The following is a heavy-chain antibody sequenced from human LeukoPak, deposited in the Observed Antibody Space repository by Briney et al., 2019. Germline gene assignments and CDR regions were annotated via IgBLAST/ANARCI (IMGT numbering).Heavy chain of an antibody. D-gene: IGHD3-3*01. CDR1: GGSFSGYY. J-gene: IGHJ3*02. Sequence: SETLSLTCAVYGGSFSGYYWSWIRQPPGKGLEWIGEINHSGSTNYNPSLKSRVTISVDTSKNQFSLKLSSVTAADTAVYYCARHLYRGTIFGRADAFDIWGQGTMVTVSS. CDR2: INHSGST. CDR3: ARHLYRGTIFGRADAFDI. V-gene: IGHV4-34*01.